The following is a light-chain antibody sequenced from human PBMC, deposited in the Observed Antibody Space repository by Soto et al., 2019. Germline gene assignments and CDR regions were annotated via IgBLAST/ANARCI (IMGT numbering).Light chain of an antibody. J-gene: IGLJ1*01. CDR1: SSDVGGYNY. V-gene: IGLV2-11*01. Sequence: QSALTQPRSVSGSPGQSVTFSCTGTSSDVGGYNYVSWYQQHPGKAPKLIIYDVNKRPSGVPDRFSGSKSGNTASLTISGLQAEDEADYYCCSYAGSYTYVFATGTKVTVL. CDR3: CSYAGSYTYV. CDR2: DVN.